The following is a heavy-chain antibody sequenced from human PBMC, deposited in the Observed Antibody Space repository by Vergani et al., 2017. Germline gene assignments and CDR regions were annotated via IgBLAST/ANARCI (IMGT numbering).Heavy chain of an antibody. V-gene: IGHV3-23*04. CDR3: ATFTVTTPHYYYYYMDV. J-gene: IGHJ6*03. CDR1: GFTFSSYW. D-gene: IGHD4-17*01. Sequence: EVQLVESGGGLVQPGGSLRLSCAASGFTFSSYWMHWVRQAPGKGLVWVSAISGSGGYTYYADSVRGRFTISRDNSKHTLYLQMNSLRVEDTAVYHCATFTVTTPHYYYYYMDVWGKGTTVTVSS. CDR2: ISGSGGYT.